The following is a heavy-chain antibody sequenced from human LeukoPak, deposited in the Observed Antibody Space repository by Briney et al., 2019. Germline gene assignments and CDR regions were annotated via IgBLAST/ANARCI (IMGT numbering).Heavy chain of an antibody. CDR1: GGSISSYY. V-gene: IGHV4-59*08. J-gene: IGHJ4*02. CDR3: ARRSSESFDF. CDR2: IYYNGRA. D-gene: IGHD3-22*01. Sequence: SETLSLTCTVSGGSISSYYWAWIRQPPGKGLEWIGYIYYNGRATYNPSLKSRDTISADTSKNQFSLKLGSVTAADTAVYYCARRSSESFDFWGQGTLVTVSS.